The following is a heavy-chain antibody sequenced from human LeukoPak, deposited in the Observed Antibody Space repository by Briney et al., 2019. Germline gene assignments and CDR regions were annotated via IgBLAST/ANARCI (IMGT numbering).Heavy chain of an antibody. CDR2: ISYDGSNK. CDR3: ARGFRYNWNYGPFDY. V-gene: IGHV3-30-3*01. CDR1: GFTFSSYA. Sequence: GRSLRLSFAASGFTFSSYAMHWVRQAPGKGLEWVVVISYDGSNKYYADSMKGRFTISRDNSKNTLYLQMNSLRAEDTAVYYCARGFRYNWNYGPFDYWGQGTLVTVSS. D-gene: IGHD1-7*01. J-gene: IGHJ4*02.